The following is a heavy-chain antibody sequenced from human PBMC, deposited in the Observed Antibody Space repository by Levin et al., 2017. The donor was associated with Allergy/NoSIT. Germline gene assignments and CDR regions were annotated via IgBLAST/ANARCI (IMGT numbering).Heavy chain of an antibody. J-gene: IGHJ4*02. V-gene: IGHV4-31*03. CDR1: GGSISSGGYY. Sequence: PSETLSLTCNVSGGSISSGGYYWTWIRQHPEKGLEWIGYKYYSGGTYYNPSLKSRVTISVDTSKNQFSLMMTSVTAADTAVYYCARDLGVSLFYFDSWGQGTLVTVSS. CDR3: ARDLGVSLFYFDS. CDR2: KYYSGGT.